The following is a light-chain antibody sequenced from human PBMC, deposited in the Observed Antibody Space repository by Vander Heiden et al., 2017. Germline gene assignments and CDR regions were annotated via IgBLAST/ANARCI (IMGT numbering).Light chain of an antibody. Sequence: DLVVSQCQGAAAESLGERATINCKSSQNVLYNSNNKSYLAWYQQKPGQPPKLLIYWASTRESGVPDRFSGSGSGTDFTLTISSLQAEDVAVYYCQQFYSLPWTFGQGTKVEI. CDR2: WAS. J-gene: IGKJ1*01. CDR3: QQFYSLPWT. V-gene: IGKV4-1*01. CDR1: QNVLYNSNNKSY.